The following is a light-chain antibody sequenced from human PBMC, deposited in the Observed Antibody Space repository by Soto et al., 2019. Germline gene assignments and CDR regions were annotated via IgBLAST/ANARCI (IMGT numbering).Light chain of an antibody. Sequence: DIQMTQSPTFLSASVGDRVTITCLASLSIISDLAWYHQKPGQAPKLLIYQASTLENGVPSRISGSGSGTEFTLTISSLQPDDFATYHCQQYNTYPFTFGQGTNLEI. V-gene: IGKV1-5*03. CDR2: QAS. J-gene: IGKJ2*01. CDR1: LSIISD. CDR3: QQYNTYPFT.